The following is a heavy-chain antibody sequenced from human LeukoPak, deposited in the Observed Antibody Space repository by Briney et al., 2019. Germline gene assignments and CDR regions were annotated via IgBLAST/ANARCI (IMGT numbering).Heavy chain of an antibody. CDR3: ARQGDLVRGLSNGGLDL. V-gene: IGHV5-51*01. CDR1: GFTFTKNW. Sequence: GESLKISCQGSGFTFTKNWIGWVRQMPGKGLEWMGIIYPGDSDTRYSLSFQGQVTISADKSIRTAYLQWTSLKASDTAMYFCARQGDLVRGLSNGGLDLWGQGTMVTVFS. CDR2: IYPGDSDT. J-gene: IGHJ3*01. D-gene: IGHD3-10*01.